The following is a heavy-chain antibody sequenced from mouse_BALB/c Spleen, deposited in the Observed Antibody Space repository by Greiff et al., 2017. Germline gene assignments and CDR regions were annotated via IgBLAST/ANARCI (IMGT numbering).Heavy chain of an antibody. D-gene: IGHD2-4*01. CDR2: ISSGGSYT. CDR3: ARGVDYGFAY. V-gene: IGHV5-9-4*01. Sequence: EVQLVESGGGLVKPGGSLKLSCAASGFTFSSYAMSWVRQSPEKRLEWVAEISSGGSYTYYPDTVTGRFTISRDNAKNTLYLEMSSLRSEDTAMYYCARGVDYGFAYWGQGTLVTVSA. CDR1: GFTFSSYA. J-gene: IGHJ3*01.